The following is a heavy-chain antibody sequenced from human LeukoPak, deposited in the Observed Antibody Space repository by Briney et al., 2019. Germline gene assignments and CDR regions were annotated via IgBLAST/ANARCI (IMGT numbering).Heavy chain of an antibody. Sequence: QTSETLSLTCSVSGASVSSDCWNWIRQSPGRGLEWIGYTHYRGDINYNPSLKSRLTMSVDASSNQVSLKLSSVTAADAAVYYCGRNLGSGSDHWGQGTLVTVSS. D-gene: IGHD3-10*01. J-gene: IGHJ4*02. CDR1: GASVSSDC. CDR2: THYRGDI. V-gene: IGHV4-59*02. CDR3: GRNLGSGSDH.